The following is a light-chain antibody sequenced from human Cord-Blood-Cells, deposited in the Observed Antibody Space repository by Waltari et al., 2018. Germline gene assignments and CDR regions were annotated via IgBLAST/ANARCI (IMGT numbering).Light chain of an antibody. Sequence: SAPTPPPHLSGPPRPSSPNSCPGTHTGLGRYHIGSWYPQHPGKAPKLMIYEGSKRPSGVSNRFSGSKSGNTASLTISGRQAEDEADYYCCSYAGWVFGGGTKLTVL. CDR3: CSYAGWV. V-gene: IGLV2-23*01. CDR1: HTGLGRYHI. CDR2: EGS. J-gene: IGLJ3*02.